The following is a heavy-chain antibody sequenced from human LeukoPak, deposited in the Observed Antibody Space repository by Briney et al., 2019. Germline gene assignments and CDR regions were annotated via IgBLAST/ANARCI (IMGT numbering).Heavy chain of an antibody. CDR1: GYTFTSYG. J-gene: IGHJ6*03. Sequence: ASVKVSCKASGYTFTSYGISWVRQAPGQGLEWMGWTSAYNGNTNYAQKLQGRVTMTTDTSTSTAYMELRSLRSDDTAVYYCARYSGSYYYSYHYYYMDVWGKGTTVTVSS. V-gene: IGHV1-18*01. CDR2: TSAYNGNT. CDR3: ARYSGSYYYSYHYYYMDV. D-gene: IGHD1-26*01.